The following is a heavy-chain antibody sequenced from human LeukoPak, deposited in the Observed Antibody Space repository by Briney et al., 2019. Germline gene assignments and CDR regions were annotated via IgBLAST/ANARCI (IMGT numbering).Heavy chain of an antibody. CDR2: IYYSGST. CDR3: ARIRSGSSHYYYFYMYV. CDR1: GVSISGDY. D-gene: IGHD1-26*01. J-gene: IGHJ6*03. V-gene: IGHV4-59*12. Sequence: SETLSLTCTVSGVSISGDYWSWIRQPPGKGLEWIAYIYYSGSTNYNPSLKRRVTISVDTSKSQFSLKLSSVTAADTAVYYCARIRSGSSHYYYFYMYVWGKGTTVTVSS.